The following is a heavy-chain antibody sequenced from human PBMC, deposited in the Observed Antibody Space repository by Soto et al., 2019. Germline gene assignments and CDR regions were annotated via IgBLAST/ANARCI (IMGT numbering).Heavy chain of an antibody. CDR3: ASGQYC. CDR2: IYYSGST. Sequence: SETLSLTCTVSGGSISSYYWSGIRQPPWKGLEWIGYIYYSGSTNYNPSLKSRVTISVDTSQNQFSLKLSSVTAADPAVYYCASGQYCWGQGTRVTVSS. V-gene: IGHV4-59*01. J-gene: IGHJ4*02. D-gene: IGHD4-4*01. CDR1: GGSISSYY.